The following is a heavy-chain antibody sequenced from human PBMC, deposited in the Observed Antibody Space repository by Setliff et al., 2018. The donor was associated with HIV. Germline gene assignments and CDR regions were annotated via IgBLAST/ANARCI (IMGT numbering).Heavy chain of an antibody. Sequence: SETLSLTCTVSGGSFSSSIYSWGWIRQPPGMGLEWIGSIHSSGTTDYNPSLKSRVAMSVDTSRSQFSLKLRSVTAADTAIYYCARLEPNYYYYYMDVWGKGTTVTVSS. CDR1: GGSFSSSIYS. CDR3: ARLEPNYYYYYMDV. J-gene: IGHJ6*03. V-gene: IGHV4-39*01. D-gene: IGHD1-26*01. CDR2: IHSSGTT.